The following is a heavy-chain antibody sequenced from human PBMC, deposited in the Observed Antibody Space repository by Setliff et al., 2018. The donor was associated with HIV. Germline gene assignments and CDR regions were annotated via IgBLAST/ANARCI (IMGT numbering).Heavy chain of an antibody. J-gene: IGHJ4*02. Sequence: GASVKVSCKASGYSFTTYYIHWMRQAPGQGLEWLAVINPSDGSRRYAQKFQDRLTITADTSTDTAYMELNSLRSEDTAVYYCAAHYDILTGYRRPLDYWGQGTLVTVSS. CDR3: AAHYDILTGYRRPLDY. D-gene: IGHD3-9*01. CDR2: INPSDGSR. CDR1: GYSFTTYY. V-gene: IGHV1-46*01.